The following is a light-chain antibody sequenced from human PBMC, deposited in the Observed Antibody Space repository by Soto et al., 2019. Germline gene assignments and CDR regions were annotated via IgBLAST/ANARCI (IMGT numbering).Light chain of an antibody. CDR3: QQYGSSPLYT. Sequence: DSGLTQSPGTLSLSPGERATLSCRASQSVSSSYLAWYQQKPGQAPRLLIYGASSRATGIPDRFSGSGSGTDFTLTISRLEPEDFAVYYCQQYGSSPLYTFGQGTKLEIK. CDR2: GAS. J-gene: IGKJ2*01. V-gene: IGKV3-20*01. CDR1: QSVSSSY.